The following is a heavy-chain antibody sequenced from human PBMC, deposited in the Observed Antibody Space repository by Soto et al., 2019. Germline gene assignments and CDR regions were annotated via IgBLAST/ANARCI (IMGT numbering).Heavy chain of an antibody. Sequence: GGSLRLSCAASGFTFSSYAMHWVRQAPGKGLEWVAVISYDGSNKYYADSVKGRFTISRDNSKNTLYLQMNSLRAEDTAVYYCARGFSLGDYFDYWGQGTLVTVSS. CDR1: GFTFSSYA. J-gene: IGHJ4*02. D-gene: IGHD3-3*02. CDR3: ARGFSLGDYFDY. CDR2: ISYDGSNK. V-gene: IGHV3-30-3*01.